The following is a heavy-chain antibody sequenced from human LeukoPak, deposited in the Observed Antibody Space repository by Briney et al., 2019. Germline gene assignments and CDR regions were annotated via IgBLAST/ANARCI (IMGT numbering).Heavy chain of an antibody. CDR3: ARRGQRAYDFWSGYYYLDDAFDI. CDR1: GYTFTGYY. D-gene: IGHD3-3*01. V-gene: IGHV1-2*02. CDR2: INPNSGGT. J-gene: IGHJ3*02. Sequence: ASVKVSCKASGYTFTGYYMHWVRQAPGQGLEWMGWINPNSGGTNYAQKFQGRVTMTRDTSISTAYMELSRLRSDDTAVYYCARRGQRAYDFWSGYYYLDDAFDIWGQWTMVTVSS.